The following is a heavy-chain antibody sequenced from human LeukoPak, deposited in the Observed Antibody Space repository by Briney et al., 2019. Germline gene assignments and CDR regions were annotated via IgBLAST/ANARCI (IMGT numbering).Heavy chain of an antibody. D-gene: IGHD6-19*01. V-gene: IGHV3-74*01. CDR3: AKSMTLQWRGFFDL. CDR1: DFPFSNYW. CDR2: ISSDGTKI. Sequence: PGGSLRLSCAASDFPFSNYWMHWVRQVPGERLTWVSRISSDGTKIGYAASVKGRFTISRDNGKNTLSLRMNTLGVEDTAIYYCAKSMTLQWRGFFDLWGRGTHVTVSS. J-gene: IGHJ2*01.